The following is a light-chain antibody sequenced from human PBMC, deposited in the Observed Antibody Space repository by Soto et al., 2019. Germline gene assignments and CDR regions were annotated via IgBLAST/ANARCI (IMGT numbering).Light chain of an antibody. V-gene: IGKV1-5*01. CDR1: QSISTW. J-gene: IGKJ1*01. Sequence: EIQMTQNNSTLSASVGDSVTITCRASQSISTWLAWYQQKPVKAPKLLIYDASSLEGGVPSRFSGSGSGTEFTLTLSGLQPDDFATYYCQQYNSFSWTFGQGTKVDIK. CDR3: QQYNSFSWT. CDR2: DAS.